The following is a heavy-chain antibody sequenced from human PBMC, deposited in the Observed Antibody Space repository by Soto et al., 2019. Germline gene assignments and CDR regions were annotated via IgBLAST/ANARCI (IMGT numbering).Heavy chain of an antibody. CDR2: ISSHGGNT. D-gene: IGHD2-15*01. V-gene: IGHV3-64*01. J-gene: IGHJ2*01. CDR1: GFTFSNYV. CDR3: ARGGYCSGGRCSSNQRPWYFDL. Sequence: EVQLVESGGGLVQPGGSLRLSCAASGFTFSNYVMHWVRQAAGKGLEYVSVISSHGGNTYYANSVKGRFTISRDNSKNTLYLEMGSLRAEDMAVYYCARGGYCSGGRCSSNQRPWYFDLWGRGTLVTVSS.